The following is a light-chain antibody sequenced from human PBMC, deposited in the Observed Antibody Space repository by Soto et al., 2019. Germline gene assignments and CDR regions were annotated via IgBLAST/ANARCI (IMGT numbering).Light chain of an antibody. CDR3: QQYDSYSWT. Sequence: DIQMTQSPSTLSASVGDRVTITCRASQSIRSWLAWYQQKPGKAPNLLIYDASSLQSGVPSRFSGRGSGTEFTLTISSLQPDDFATYYCQQYDSYSWTFGQGTKVDIK. CDR1: QSIRSW. J-gene: IGKJ1*01. CDR2: DAS. V-gene: IGKV1-5*01.